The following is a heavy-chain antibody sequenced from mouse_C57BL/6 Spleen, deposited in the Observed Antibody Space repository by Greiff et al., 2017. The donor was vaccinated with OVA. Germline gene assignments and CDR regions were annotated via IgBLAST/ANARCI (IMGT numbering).Heavy chain of an antibody. CDR1: GFTFSDYG. D-gene: IGHD4-1*01. Sequence: EVKLVESGGGLVKPGGSLKLSCAASGFTFSDYGMHWVRQAPEKGLEWVAYISSGSSTIYYADTVKGRFTISRDNAKNTLFLQMTSLRSEDTAMYYCARGLGQGSAYWGQGTTLTVSS. J-gene: IGHJ2*01. CDR3: ARGLGQGSAY. CDR2: ISSGSSTI. V-gene: IGHV5-17*01.